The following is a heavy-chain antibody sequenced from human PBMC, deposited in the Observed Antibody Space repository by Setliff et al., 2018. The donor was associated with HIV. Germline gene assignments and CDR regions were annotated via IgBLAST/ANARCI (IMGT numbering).Heavy chain of an antibody. CDR3: TKREAGAKPFDY. V-gene: IGHV3-23*01. CDR2: ISGSGGRT. J-gene: IGHJ4*02. CDR1: GFTFSTYA. Sequence: QPGGSLRLSCAASGFTFSTYAMSWVRQAPGKGLGWVSGISGSGGRTYYADSVRGRFTVYRDNTKNMLYLQMNSLRAEDTALYYCTKREAGAKPFDYWGRGTLVTVSS. D-gene: IGHD1-26*01.